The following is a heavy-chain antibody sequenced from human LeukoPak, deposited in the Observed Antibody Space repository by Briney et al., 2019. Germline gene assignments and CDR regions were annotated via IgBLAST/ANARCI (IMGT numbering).Heavy chain of an antibody. V-gene: IGHV4-59*01. CDR2: IYYSGST. D-gene: IGHD6-25*01. J-gene: IGHJ4*02. Sequence: PSETLSLTCTVSGGSFSYYYWNWIRQPPGKWLEWVGYIYYSGSTIYNPSLKSRVTMSVDMSKNQFSLKLSSGTAADTAVYFCARGALRYSSASGFDYWGQGTLVTVSS. CDR3: ARGALRYSSASGFDY. CDR1: GGSFSYYY.